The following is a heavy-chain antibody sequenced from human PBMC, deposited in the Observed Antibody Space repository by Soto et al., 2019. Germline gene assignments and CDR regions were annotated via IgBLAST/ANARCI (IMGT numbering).Heavy chain of an antibody. CDR2: IIPIFGTA. CDR3: ARSQGGSSSLDIYYYYYYGMDV. V-gene: IGHV1-69*06. J-gene: IGHJ6*02. CDR1: GGTFSSYA. Sequence: QVQLVQSGAEVKKPGSSVKVSCKAPGGTFSSYAISWVRQAPGQGLEWMGGIIPIFGTANYAQKCQGRVTIPADKSTSKGYMELSSLRSEDTAVYYCARSQGGSSSLDIYYYYYYGMDVWGQGTTVTVSS. D-gene: IGHD2-15*01.